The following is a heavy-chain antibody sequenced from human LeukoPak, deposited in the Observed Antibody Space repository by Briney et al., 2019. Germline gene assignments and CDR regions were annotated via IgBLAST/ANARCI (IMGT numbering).Heavy chain of an antibody. CDR1: GFTFNTYW. CDR3: ARFGVAYGVDV. V-gene: IGHV3-7*01. Sequence: PAGGFLRLSCVASGFTFNTYWMGWVRQTPGRGLDWVAYIKPDGSVTHYVDSVKGRFTISSDNAQNSLFLQMHSLRAEDTAVYYCARFGVAYGVDVWGQGTTVTVSS. D-gene: IGHD3-10*01. CDR2: IKPDGSVT. J-gene: IGHJ6*02.